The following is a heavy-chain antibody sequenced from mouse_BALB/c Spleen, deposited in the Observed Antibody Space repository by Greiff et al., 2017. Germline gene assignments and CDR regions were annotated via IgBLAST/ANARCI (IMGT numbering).Heavy chain of an antibody. J-gene: IGHJ4*01. Sequence: QVQLQQSGAELAKPGASVKMSCKASGYTFTSYWMHWVKQRPGQGLEWIGYINPSTGYTEYNQKFKDKATLTADKSSSTAYMQLSSLTSEDSEVYDSERDDGVYAMEYGGQGTRVTVSA. D-gene: IGHD2-12*01. V-gene: IGHV1-7*01. CDR3: ERDDGVYAMEY. CDR2: INPSTGYT. CDR1: GYTFTSYW.